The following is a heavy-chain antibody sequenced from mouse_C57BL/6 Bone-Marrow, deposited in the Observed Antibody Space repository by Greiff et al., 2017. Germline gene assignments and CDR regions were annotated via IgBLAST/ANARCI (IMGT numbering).Heavy chain of an antibody. J-gene: IGHJ4*01. V-gene: IGHV1-50*01. CDR2: IDPSDSYT. Sequence: QVQLQQPGAELVKPGASVKLSCKASGYTFTSYWMQWVKQRPGQGLEWIGEIDPSDSYTNYNQKFKGKATLTVDTSSSTAYMQLSSLTSEDSAVYYCARGYDTTGYYYAKDYWGQGTSVTVSS. CDR3: ARGYDTTGYYYAKDY. D-gene: IGHD1-1*01. CDR1: GYTFTSYW.